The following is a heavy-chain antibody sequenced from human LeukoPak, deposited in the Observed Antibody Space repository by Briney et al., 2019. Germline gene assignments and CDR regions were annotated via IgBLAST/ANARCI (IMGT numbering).Heavy chain of an antibody. CDR3: ASGYPDYYGSGKLRTGNDY. V-gene: IGHV1-69*05. D-gene: IGHD3-10*01. CDR2: IIPIFGTA. CDR1: GGTFSSYA. J-gene: IGHJ4*02. Sequence: SVKVSCKASGGTFSSYAISWVRQAPGQGLEWMGGIIPIFGTANYAQKFQGRVTITTDESTSTAYMELSSLGSEDTAVYYCASGYPDYYGSGKLRTGNDYWGQGTLVTVSS.